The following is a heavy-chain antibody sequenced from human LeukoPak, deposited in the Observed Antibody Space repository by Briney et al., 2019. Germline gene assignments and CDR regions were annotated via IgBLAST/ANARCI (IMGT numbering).Heavy chain of an antibody. CDR3: ARDRGGQEQWLVRGFDY. CDR1: GFTFDDYA. Sequence: PGGSLRLSCAASGFTFDDYAMHWVRQAPGKGLEWVSLISWDGGSTYYADSVKGRFTISRDNSKNTLYLQMNSLRPEDMAVYYCARDRGGQEQWLVRGFDYWGQGTLVTVSS. V-gene: IGHV3-43D*03. J-gene: IGHJ4*02. D-gene: IGHD6-19*01. CDR2: ISWDGGST.